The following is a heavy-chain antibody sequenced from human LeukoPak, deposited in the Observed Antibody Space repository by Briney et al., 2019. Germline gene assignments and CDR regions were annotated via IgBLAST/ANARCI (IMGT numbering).Heavy chain of an antibody. CDR2: IVVGSGNT. J-gene: IGHJ4*02. CDR1: GFTFTSSA. D-gene: IGHD6-19*01. Sequence: SVKVSCKASGFTFTSSAVQWVRQARGQRLEWIGWIVVGSGNTNYAQKFQERVTITRDMSTSTAYMELSSLRSEDTAVYYCARGGSSGWSGALGYWGQGTLVTVSS. CDR3: ARGGSSGWSGALGY. V-gene: IGHV1-58*01.